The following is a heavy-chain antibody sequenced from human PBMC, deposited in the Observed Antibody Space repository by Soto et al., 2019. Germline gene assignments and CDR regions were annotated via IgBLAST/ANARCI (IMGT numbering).Heavy chain of an antibody. V-gene: IGHV4-61*05. D-gene: IGHD5-18*01. CDR3: ARGVPYSYGYVSWFDP. Sequence: SETLSLTCTVSGGSISSSSYYWGWIRQPPGKGLEWIGCIYYSGSTNYNPSLKSRVTISVDTSKNQFSLKLSSVTAADTAVYYCARGVPYSYGYVSWFDPWGQGTLVTVSS. J-gene: IGHJ5*02. CDR2: IYYSGST. CDR1: GGSISSSSYY.